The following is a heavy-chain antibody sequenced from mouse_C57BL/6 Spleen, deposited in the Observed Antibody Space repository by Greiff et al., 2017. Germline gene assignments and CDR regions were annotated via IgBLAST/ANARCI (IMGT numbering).Heavy chain of an antibody. CDR3: AREGFAY. V-gene: IGHV1-69*01. J-gene: IGHJ3*01. Sequence: QVQLQQSGAELVMPGASVKLSCKASGYTFTSYWMHWVKQRPGQGLEWIGEIDPSDSYTNYNQKFKGKSTFTVDKSSITAYMQLSRLTSEDSAVYYCAREGFAYWGQGTLVTVSA. CDR2: IDPSDSYT. CDR1: GYTFTSYW.